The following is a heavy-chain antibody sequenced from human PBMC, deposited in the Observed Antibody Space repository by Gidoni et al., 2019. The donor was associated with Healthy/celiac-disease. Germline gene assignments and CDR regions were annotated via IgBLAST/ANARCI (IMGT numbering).Heavy chain of an antibody. CDR2: ISAYNGNT. J-gene: IGHJ6*02. D-gene: IGHD1-26*01. Sequence: QVQLVQSGAEVKKPGASVKVSCKASGYTFTSYGISWVRQAPGQGLEWMGWISAYNGNTNYAQKLQGRVTMTTDTSTSTAYMELRSLRSDDTAVYYCARLGSGGSYRSDYYYYYGMDVWGQGTTVTVSS. V-gene: IGHV1-18*01. CDR1: GYTFTSYG. CDR3: ARLGSGGSYRSDYYYYYGMDV.